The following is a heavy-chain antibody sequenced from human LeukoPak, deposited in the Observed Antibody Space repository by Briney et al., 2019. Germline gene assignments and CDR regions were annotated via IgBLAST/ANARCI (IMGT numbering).Heavy chain of an antibody. CDR3: ARAGEAYYSGWYTSSWFDP. D-gene: IGHD6-19*01. CDR2: IYYSGST. J-gene: IGHJ5*02. V-gene: IGHV4-59*01. CDR1: GGSMSSYY. Sequence: PSETLSLTCTVSGGSMSSYYWNWTRQPPGKGLEWIGYIYYSGSTNYNPSLRSRVTMSVDTSKNQFSLKLRSVTAADTAVYYCARAGEAYYSGWYTSSWFDPWGQGTLVTVSS.